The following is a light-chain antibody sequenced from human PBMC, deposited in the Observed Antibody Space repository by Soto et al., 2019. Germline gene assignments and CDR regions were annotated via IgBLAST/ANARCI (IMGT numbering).Light chain of an antibody. V-gene: IGKV3-15*01. CDR1: QNVNAN. CDR2: GAS. J-gene: IGKJ1*01. CDR3: HQYNTWLWT. Sequence: EVVMTQSPATLSVSPGERATLSCRASQNVNANLAWYQQKPGQAPRLLIHGASTRATGIPARFSGSGFGTEFILTLTRLQSEDFAVYYCHQYNTWLWTFGQGTKVEGK.